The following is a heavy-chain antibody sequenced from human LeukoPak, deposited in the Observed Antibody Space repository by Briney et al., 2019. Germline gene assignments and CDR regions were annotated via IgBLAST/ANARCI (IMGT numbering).Heavy chain of an antibody. J-gene: IGHJ2*01. Sequence: GGSLRLSCAASGFTFSIYGMNWVRQAPGQGLEWAAMINCDGSGQYYADSVRGRFTISRDNSKDTLFLQMNSLRAEDTAVYYCAKGLGKAGATNTWYFDLWGRGTLVTVSS. CDR2: INCDGSGQ. D-gene: IGHD6-13*01. CDR1: GFTFSIYG. CDR3: AKGLGKAGATNTWYFDL. V-gene: IGHV3-30*02.